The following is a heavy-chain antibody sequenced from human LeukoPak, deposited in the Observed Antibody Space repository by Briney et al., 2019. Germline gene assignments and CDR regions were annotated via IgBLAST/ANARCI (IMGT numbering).Heavy chain of an antibody. Sequence: ASVKVSCKASGYTFTSYGISWVRQAPGQGLEWMGWISAYNGNTNYAQKLQGRVTMTTDTSTSTAYMELRSLRSDDTAVYYCARDLGTMYYYGSGSYRDFDYWDQGTLVTVSS. CDR1: GYTFTSYG. CDR3: ARDLGTMYYYGSGSYRDFDY. J-gene: IGHJ4*02. V-gene: IGHV1-18*01. CDR2: ISAYNGNT. D-gene: IGHD3-10*01.